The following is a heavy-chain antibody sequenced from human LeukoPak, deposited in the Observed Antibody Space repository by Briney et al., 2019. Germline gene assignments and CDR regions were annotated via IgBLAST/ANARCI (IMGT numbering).Heavy chain of an antibody. CDR3: AKGLWVVRGVIGDAFDI. V-gene: IGHV3-30*18. CDR1: GFTFSKYG. CDR2: ISYDGSNR. D-gene: IGHD3-10*01. J-gene: IGHJ3*02. Sequence: PGGSLRLSCAASGFTFSKYGMHRVRQAPGKGLDWVAVISYDGSNRYYADSVKGRFTISRDNSKNTLYLQMNSLRAEDTALYYCAKGLWVVRGVIGDAFDIWGQGTMVTVSS.